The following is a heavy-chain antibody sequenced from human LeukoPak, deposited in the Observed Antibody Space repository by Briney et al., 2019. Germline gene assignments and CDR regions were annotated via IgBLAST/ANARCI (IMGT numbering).Heavy chain of an antibody. Sequence: SGTLSLTCAVSGGSISSSNWRSWVRPPPGKGLEWIGEIYHSGSTKYNPSLKSRVTISVDKSKNQFSLKLSSVTAADTAVYSCARLPFNSGYEYSDSWGQGTLVTVAS. V-gene: IGHV4-4*02. CDR1: GGSISSSNW. J-gene: IGHJ4*02. CDR3: ARLPFNSGYEYSDS. CDR2: IYHSGST. D-gene: IGHD5-12*01.